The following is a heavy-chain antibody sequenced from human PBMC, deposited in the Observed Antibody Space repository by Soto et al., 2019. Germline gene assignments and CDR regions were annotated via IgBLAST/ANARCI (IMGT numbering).Heavy chain of an antibody. Sequence: SVKVSCKASGGTFSDSTINWVRQAPGQRLEWMGGIIPIFDTANYAQKFQERVTITRDMSTSTAYMELSSLRSEDTAVYYCAADPSYTYYYDSSGYTYRFDPWGQGTLVTVSS. CDR2: IIPIFDTA. V-gene: IGHV1-69*05. J-gene: IGHJ5*02. CDR3: AADPSYTYYYDSSGYTYRFDP. CDR1: GGTFSDST. D-gene: IGHD3-22*01.